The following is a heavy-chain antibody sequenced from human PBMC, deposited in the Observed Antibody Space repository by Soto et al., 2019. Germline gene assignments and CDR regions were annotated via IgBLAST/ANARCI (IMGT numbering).Heavy chain of an antibody. D-gene: IGHD3-22*01. CDR3: ARSSYSSGYYYAIDY. CDR2: INPSGGST. V-gene: IGHV1-46*01. J-gene: IGHJ4*02. CDR1: GYTLIMYY. Sequence: ASVKVSCKASGYTLIMYYIHWMRQAPGQGLEWMGIINPSGGSTTYAQKFQGRVTMTRDTSTSTVYMDLSSLRSEDTAVYYCARSSYSSGYYYAIDYWGQGTQVTVS.